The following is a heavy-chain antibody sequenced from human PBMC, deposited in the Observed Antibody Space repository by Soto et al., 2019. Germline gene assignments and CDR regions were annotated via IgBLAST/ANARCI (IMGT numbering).Heavy chain of an antibody. D-gene: IGHD2-2*01. V-gene: IGHV3-21*01. Sequence: GGSLRLSCAASGFTFSSYSMNWVRQAPGKGLEWVSSISSSSSYIYYADSVKGRFTISRDNAKNSLYLQMNSLRAEDTAVYYCARAGCSSTSCHTTNWFDPWGQGTLVTVSS. CDR1: GFTFSSYS. J-gene: IGHJ5*02. CDR3: ARAGCSSTSCHTTNWFDP. CDR2: ISSSSSYI.